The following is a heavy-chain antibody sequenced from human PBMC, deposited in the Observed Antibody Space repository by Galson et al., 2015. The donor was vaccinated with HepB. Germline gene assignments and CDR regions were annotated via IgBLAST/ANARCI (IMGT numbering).Heavy chain of an antibody. V-gene: IGHV4-39*01. CDR1: GGSISTSSSNYY. Sequence: SLTCTVSGGSISTSSSNYYWVWIRQPPGKGLEWIGSISYRGTTYYNPSLKSRVTISVDTSKNQFSLRLSPVTATDTALYYCARTMVKTTTSFDYWGQGILVTVSS. D-gene: IGHD4/OR15-4a*01. CDR2: ISYRGTT. CDR3: ARTMVKTTTSFDY. J-gene: IGHJ4*02.